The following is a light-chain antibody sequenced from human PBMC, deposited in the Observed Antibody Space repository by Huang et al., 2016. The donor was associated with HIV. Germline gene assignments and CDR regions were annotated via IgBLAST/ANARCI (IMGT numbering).Light chain of an antibody. CDR1: QSVSSN. CDR3: QQYNNWLYT. V-gene: IGKV3-15*01. Sequence: EIVMTQSPATLSVSPGERATLSCRASQSVSSNLAWYQQKPGQAPRLRIYGASTRATGIPARFSGSGSGTEFSLTISSLQSEDLAVYYCQQYNNWLYTFGQGTKLEIK. CDR2: GAS. J-gene: IGKJ2*01.